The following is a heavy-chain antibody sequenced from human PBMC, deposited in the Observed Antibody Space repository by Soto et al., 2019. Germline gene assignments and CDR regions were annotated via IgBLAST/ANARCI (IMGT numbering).Heavy chain of an antibody. Sequence: EVQLVESGGGLVQPGGSLRLSCAASGLTFSSEFRSWIRQAPGRGLEWVAKINPDGTGVHYVDPVKGRFTVSRDNTKNSLFLQMNGRRVEDTAVYYCARETWWRLDYWGQGNLVTVSS. J-gene: IGHJ4*02. CDR3: ARETWWRLDY. CDR2: INPDGTGV. D-gene: IGHD2-15*01. CDR1: GLTFSSEF. V-gene: IGHV3-7*04.